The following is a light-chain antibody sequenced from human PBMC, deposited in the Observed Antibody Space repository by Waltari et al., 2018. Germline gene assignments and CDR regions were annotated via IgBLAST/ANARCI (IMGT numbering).Light chain of an antibody. CDR3: QQSYISLT. J-gene: IGKJ1*01. V-gene: IGKV1-39*01. Sequence: DIQMTQSPSSLSASVGDSVTITCRASQSINNYLSWYQQKPGKAPNLLIYAASSFQSGVPSRFSGSGSGTDFTLTISSLQPEDFATYYCQQSYISLTFGQGTKVEIK. CDR1: QSINNY. CDR2: AAS.